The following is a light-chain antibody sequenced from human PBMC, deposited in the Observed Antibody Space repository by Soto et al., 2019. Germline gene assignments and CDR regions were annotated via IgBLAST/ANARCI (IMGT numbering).Light chain of an antibody. CDR2: DST. CDR3: QSYDSSLSGYV. V-gene: IGLV1-40*01. CDR1: SSNIGAGYN. Sequence: QSVLTQPPSVSGAPGQRVTISCTGSSSNIGAGYNVHWYQQFPGTAPELLIFDSTNRPSGVPDRFIGSKSGTSASLAITGLQAEDEADYYCQSYDSSLSGYVVGTGTKVTVL. J-gene: IGLJ1*01.